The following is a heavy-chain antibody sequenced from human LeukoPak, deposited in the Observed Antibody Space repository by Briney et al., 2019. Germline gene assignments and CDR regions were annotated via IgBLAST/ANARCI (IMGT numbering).Heavy chain of an antibody. J-gene: IGHJ6*02. CDR1: GGSVSSGSYY. CDR2: IYYSGST. D-gene: IGHD3-10*01. CDR3: AITMVRGVTRPPYYYYGMDV. Sequence: SETLSLTCTVSGGSVSSGSYYWSWIRQPPGKGLEWIGYIYYSGSTNYNPSLKSRVTISVDTSKNQFSLKPSSVTAADTAVYYCAITMVRGVTRPPYYYYGMDVWGQGTTVTVSS. V-gene: IGHV4-61*01.